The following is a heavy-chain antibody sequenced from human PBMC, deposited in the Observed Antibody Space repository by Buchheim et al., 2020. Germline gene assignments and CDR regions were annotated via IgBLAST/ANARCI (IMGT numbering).Heavy chain of an antibody. D-gene: IGHD6-13*01. V-gene: IGHV4-34*01. J-gene: IGHJ6*03. CDR3: AREGIAAAVRVYYYMDV. CDR2: INHSGRT. CDR1: GGSFINYY. Sequence: QVQLQQWGAGLLKPSETLSLTCTVHGGSFINYYWSWIRQPPGKGLERIGEINHSGRTNYNPSLKSRVTISVDTSKNQFSLKLSSVTAADTAVYYCAREGIAAAVRVYYYMDVWGKGTT.